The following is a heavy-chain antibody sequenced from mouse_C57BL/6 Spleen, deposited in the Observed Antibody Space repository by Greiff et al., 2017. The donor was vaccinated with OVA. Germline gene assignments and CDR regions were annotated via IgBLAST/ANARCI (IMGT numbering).Heavy chain of an antibody. D-gene: IGHD2-5*01. CDR1: GYTFTSYW. J-gene: IGHJ1*03. CDR3: ARRGGYYSNYGGYFDV. V-gene: IGHV1-61*01. CDR2: IYPSDSET. Sequence: VQLVESGAELVRPGSSVKLSCKASGYTFTSYWMDWVKQRPGQGLEWIGNIYPSDSETHYNQKFKDKATLTVDKSSSTAYMQLSSLTSEDSAVYYCARRGGYYSNYGGYFDVWGTGTTVTVSS.